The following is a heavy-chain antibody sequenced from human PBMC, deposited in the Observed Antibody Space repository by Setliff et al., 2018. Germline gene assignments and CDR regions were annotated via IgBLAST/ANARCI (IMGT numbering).Heavy chain of an antibody. CDR3: ARWTARAVDY. D-gene: IGHD6-6*01. CDR2: IKQDGSDK. CDR1: GFTFSSYW. V-gene: IGHV3-7*03. Sequence: GGSLRLSCEASGFTFSSYWMTWVRQAPGKGLEWVANIKQDGSDKYYVGSVKGRFTISRDNAKNSLYLQMSSLRAEDTAVYYCARWTARAVDYWGQGTLVTVSS. J-gene: IGHJ4*02.